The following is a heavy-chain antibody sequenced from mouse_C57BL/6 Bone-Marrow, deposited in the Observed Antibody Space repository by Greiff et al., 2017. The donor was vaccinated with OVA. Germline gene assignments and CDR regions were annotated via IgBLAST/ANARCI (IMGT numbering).Heavy chain of an antibody. CDR2: IYPRSGNT. J-gene: IGHJ3*01. CDR1: GYTFTSYG. Sequence: VQGVESGAELARPGASVKLSCKASGYTFTSYGISWVKQRTGQGLEWIGEIYPRSGNTYYNEKFKGKATLTADKSSSTAYMELRSLTSEDSAVYFCARYWALFAYWGQGTLVTVSA. CDR3: ARYWALFAY. D-gene: IGHD4-1*01. V-gene: IGHV1-81*01.